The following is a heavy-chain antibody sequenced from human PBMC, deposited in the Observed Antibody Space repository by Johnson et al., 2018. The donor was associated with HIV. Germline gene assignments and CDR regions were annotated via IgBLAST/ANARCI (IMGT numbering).Heavy chain of an antibody. J-gene: IGHJ3*02. CDR3: AKDRGGGWYGEYNFDI. CDR2: LRYDGSEK. CDR1: GFTFDDYG. Sequence: QMLLVESGGGVVRPGGSLRLSCAASGFTFDDYGMSWVRQAPGKGLEWVAVLRYDGSEKKYADSVRGRFTISRDNDKNTLYLQMNSPSPEDTAVYYCAKDRGGGWYGEYNFDIWGQGTMVTVSS. D-gene: IGHD6-19*01. V-gene: IGHV3-30*18.